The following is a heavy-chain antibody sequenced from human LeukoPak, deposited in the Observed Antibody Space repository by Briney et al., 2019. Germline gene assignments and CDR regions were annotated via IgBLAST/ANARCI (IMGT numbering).Heavy chain of an antibody. V-gene: IGHV3-49*03. CDR2: IRSKAYGGTT. D-gene: IGHD3-22*01. J-gene: IGHJ3*02. Sequence: PGGSLRLSCTASGFTFGDHAMSWFRQAPGKGLEWVGFIRSKAYGGTTEYAASVKGRFTISRDDSKSIAYLQMNSLKTEDTAVYYCTRDRSSGYYWDAFDIWGQGTMVTVSS. CDR3: TRDRSSGYYWDAFDI. CDR1: GFTFGDHA.